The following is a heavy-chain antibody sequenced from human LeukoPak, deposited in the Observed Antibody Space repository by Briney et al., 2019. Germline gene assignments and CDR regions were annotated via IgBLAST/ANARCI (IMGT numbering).Heavy chain of an antibody. Sequence: GGSLRLSCAASGFTVSNKYMTWVRQAPGKGLEWVSVIYSGAGTDYADSVKGRFTISRHNSKITLYLQMNSLRTEDTAVYYCARMYFDFWRNISESRYGMDVWGQGTTVTVSS. J-gene: IGHJ6*02. V-gene: IGHV3-53*04. CDR2: IYSGAGT. CDR1: GFTVSNKY. CDR3: ARMYFDFWRNISESRYGMDV. D-gene: IGHD3-3*01.